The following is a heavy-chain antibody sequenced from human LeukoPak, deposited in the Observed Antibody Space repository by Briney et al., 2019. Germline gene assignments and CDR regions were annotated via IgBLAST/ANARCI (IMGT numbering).Heavy chain of an antibody. V-gene: IGHV3-23*01. CDR1: GFTFITYA. D-gene: IGHD3-22*01. CDR3: AKRASYYDSSGYIN. Sequence: GGSLRLSCAASGFTFITYAMSWVRQAPGNGLEWVSAISGSGGTTYYADSVEGRFTISRDNSKNTLYLQMNSLRAEDTAVFYCAKRASYYDSSGYINWGQGTLVTVSS. CDR2: ISGSGGTT. J-gene: IGHJ4*02.